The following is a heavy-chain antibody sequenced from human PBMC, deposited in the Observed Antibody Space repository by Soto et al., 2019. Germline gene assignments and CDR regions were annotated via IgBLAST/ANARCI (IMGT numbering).Heavy chain of an antibody. J-gene: IGHJ5*02. Sequence: SQTLSLTCAISGDSVSSNTASWNWIRQSPSRGLERLGRTYFRSKWYNDYAVSVKSRIILNPDTSNNQFSLQLNSVTPEDTAVYFCAKGDNLGPKTGYAFDPWGQGIMVTVSA. D-gene: IGHD5-12*01. CDR3: AKGDNLGPKTGYAFDP. V-gene: IGHV6-1*01. CDR1: GDSVSSNTAS. CDR2: TYFRSKWYN.